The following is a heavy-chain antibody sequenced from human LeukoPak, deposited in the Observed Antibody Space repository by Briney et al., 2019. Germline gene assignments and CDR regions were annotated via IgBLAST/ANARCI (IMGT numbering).Heavy chain of an antibody. V-gene: IGHV3-30*03. CDR3: ASVRAS. Sequence: PGGSLRLSCAASGFTFSSYGMHWVRQAPGKGLEWVAVISYDGSNKYYADSVKGRFTISRDNAKNSLYLQMNSLRAEDTAVYYCASVRASWGQGTLVTVSS. J-gene: IGHJ5*02. CDR2: ISYDGSNK. CDR1: GFTFSSYG. D-gene: IGHD3-10*02.